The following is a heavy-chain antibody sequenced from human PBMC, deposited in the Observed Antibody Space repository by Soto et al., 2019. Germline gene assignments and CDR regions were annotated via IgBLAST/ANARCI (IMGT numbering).Heavy chain of an antibody. CDR1: GFTFGSHG. V-gene: IGHV3-30*18. D-gene: IGHD3-16*01. Sequence: QVQLVESGGGLVQPGGSLRLTCVASGFTFGSHGMHWVRQAPGKGLEWVAVISYDETNEHYVDSVKGRFTISRDNSKSILYLKINSLRPEDTALYRWAKDLRTTIPEFGMDGWGQGPPVTVSS. J-gene: IGHJ6*02. CDR2: ISYDETNE. CDR3: AKDLRTTIPEFGMDG.